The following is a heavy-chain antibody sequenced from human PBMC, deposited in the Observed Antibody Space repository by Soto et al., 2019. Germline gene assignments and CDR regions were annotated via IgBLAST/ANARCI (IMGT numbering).Heavy chain of an antibody. Sequence: SETLSLTCTVSAGSISSYYWSWIRQPPGKTLEWIGTIYYHGNTYSNPSLKSRVTISVDTSNNQLSLKLRSVTAADTAVYYCARHDGFSSGWIFDYWGHGTLVTVSS. J-gene: IGHJ4*01. CDR1: AGSISSYY. CDR2: IYYHGNT. D-gene: IGHD6-19*01. CDR3: ARHDGFSSGWIFDY. V-gene: IGHV4-59*04.